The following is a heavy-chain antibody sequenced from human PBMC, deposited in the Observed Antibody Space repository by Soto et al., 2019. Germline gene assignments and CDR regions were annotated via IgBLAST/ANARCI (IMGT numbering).Heavy chain of an antibody. Sequence: GGSLRLSCAASGFTFSTYAMNWVRQAPGKGLEGVSTITSSGIAAWYADSVKGRFTISRDNSINTLYLQMNSLRTEDTAVYYCAHPRGYGVFDAFDIWGQGTMVTVSS. CDR1: GFTFSTYA. CDR3: AHPRGYGVFDAFDI. V-gene: IGHV3-23*01. J-gene: IGHJ3*02. D-gene: IGHD4-17*01. CDR2: ITSSGIAA.